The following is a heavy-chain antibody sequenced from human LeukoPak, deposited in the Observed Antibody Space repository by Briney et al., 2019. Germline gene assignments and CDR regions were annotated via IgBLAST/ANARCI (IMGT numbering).Heavy chain of an antibody. Sequence: GASVKVSCKASGYTFTSYDINWVRQAPGQGLEWMGIINPSGGSTSYAQKFQGRVTMTRDMATSTDYMEVSSLRSEDTAVYYCARDNSVGDSAWWFDPWGQGTLVTVSS. CDR1: GYTFTSYD. J-gene: IGHJ5*02. CDR2: INPSGGST. D-gene: IGHD5-12*01. CDR3: ARDNSVGDSAWWFDP. V-gene: IGHV1-46*01.